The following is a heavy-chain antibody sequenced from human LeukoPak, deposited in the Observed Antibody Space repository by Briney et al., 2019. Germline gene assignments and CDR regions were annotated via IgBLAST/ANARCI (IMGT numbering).Heavy chain of an antibody. V-gene: IGHV3-21*01. CDR2: ISSSSSYI. D-gene: IGHD1-7*01. CDR1: GFTFSSYS. J-gene: IGHJ5*02. CDR3: ARGSGRPGTESCS. Sequence: PGGSLRLSCAASGFTFSSYSMNWVRQAPGKGLEWVSSISSSSSYIYYADSVKGRFTISRDNAKNSLYLQMNSLRAEDTAVYYCARGSGRPGTESCSWGQGTLVTVSS.